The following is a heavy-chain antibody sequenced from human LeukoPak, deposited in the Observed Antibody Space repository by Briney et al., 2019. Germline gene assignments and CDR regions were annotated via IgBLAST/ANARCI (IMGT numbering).Heavy chain of an antibody. Sequence: PGGSLRLSCAASGFTFSTYTMNWVRQAPGKGLEWVSSIGTSSSYTYYADSVTGRFTISRDNAKNSLYLQMSTLRAEDTAVYYCATSSSAVGTYYFDYWGQGTPVTVSS. CDR1: GFTFSTYT. J-gene: IGHJ4*01. CDR2: IGTSSSYT. V-gene: IGHV3-21*04. CDR3: ATSSSAVGTYYFDY. D-gene: IGHD6-13*01.